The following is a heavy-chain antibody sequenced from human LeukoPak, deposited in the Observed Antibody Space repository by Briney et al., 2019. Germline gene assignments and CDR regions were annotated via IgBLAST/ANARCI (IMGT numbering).Heavy chain of an antibody. Sequence: ASVKVSCKASGYTFTSYYMHWVRQAPGQGLEWMGIINPSGGSTSYAQKFQGRVTMTRDMSISTAYMELSRLRSDDTAVCYRARDRGYSYDLHDYWGQGTLVIVSS. CDR2: INPSGGST. CDR1: GYTFTSYY. V-gene: IGHV1-46*01. J-gene: IGHJ4*02. D-gene: IGHD5-18*01. CDR3: ARDRGYSYDLHDY.